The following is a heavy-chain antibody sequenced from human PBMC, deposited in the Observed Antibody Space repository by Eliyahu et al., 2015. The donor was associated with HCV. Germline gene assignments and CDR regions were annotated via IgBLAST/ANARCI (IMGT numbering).Heavy chain of an antibody. CDR2: IFVSGTT. D-gene: IGHD4-17*01. J-gene: IGHJ2*01. CDR3: ARDVASVTTGVWYFDL. Sequence: QVQLQESGPGLVKPSXTLSLTCTVXGGSISSYSWNWIRQSAGKRLEWIGRIFVSGTTNYSPSLRSRVTMSKDTSKNYFSLRLTSVTAADTAVYFCARDVASVTTGVWYFDLWGRGTLVTVSS. CDR1: GGSISSYS. V-gene: IGHV4-4*07.